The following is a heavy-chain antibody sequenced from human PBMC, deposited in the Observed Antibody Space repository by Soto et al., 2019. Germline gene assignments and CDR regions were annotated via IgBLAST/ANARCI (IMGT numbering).Heavy chain of an antibody. Sequence: GASVKVSCKASGYTFTSYAMHWVRQAPGQRLEWMGWINAGNGNTKYSQKFQGRVTITRDTSASTAYMELSSLRSEDTAVYYCARVVGTGDPRYMDVWGKGNTVTVSS. J-gene: IGHJ6*03. V-gene: IGHV1-3*01. D-gene: IGHD5-12*01. CDR1: GYTFTSYA. CDR2: INAGNGNT. CDR3: ARVVGTGDPRYMDV.